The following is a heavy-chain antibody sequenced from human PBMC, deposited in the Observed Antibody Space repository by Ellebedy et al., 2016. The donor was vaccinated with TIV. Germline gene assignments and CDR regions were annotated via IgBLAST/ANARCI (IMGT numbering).Heavy chain of an antibody. CDR1: GFTVTNNY. J-gene: IGHJ4*02. D-gene: IGHD4-17*01. Sequence: GESLKISCAASGFTVTNNYMSWVRQAPGKGLEWVSVIYSGGSTYYADSVKGRFTISRDNSKNTLYLQMNSLRAEDTAVYYCAGSPSTGYWGQGTLVTVSS. V-gene: IGHV3-53*01. CDR2: IYSGGST. CDR3: AGSPSTGY.